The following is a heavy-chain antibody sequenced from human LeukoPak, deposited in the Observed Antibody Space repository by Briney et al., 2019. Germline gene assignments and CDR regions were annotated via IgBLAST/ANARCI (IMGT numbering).Heavy chain of an antibody. Sequence: GGSLRLSCAASGFTFRSYLMHWVRQAPGKGLGWVSRIKSDGSSTSYADSVKGRFTISRDNVKNTLYLQMNSLRAEDTAVYYCARDGSSWSNWLDPWGQGTLVTVSS. D-gene: IGHD6-13*01. CDR2: IKSDGSST. CDR1: GFTFRSYL. CDR3: ARDGSSWSNWLDP. V-gene: IGHV3-74*01. J-gene: IGHJ5*02.